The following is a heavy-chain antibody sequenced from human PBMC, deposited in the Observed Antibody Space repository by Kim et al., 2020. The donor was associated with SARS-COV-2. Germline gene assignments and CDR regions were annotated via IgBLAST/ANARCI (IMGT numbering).Heavy chain of an antibody. CDR3: ARDLVRGVGNY. CDR1: GFTFSSYS. Sequence: GGSLRLSCAASGFTFSSYSMNWVRQAPGKGLEWVSSISSSSSYIYYADSVKGRFTISRDNAKNSLYLQMNSLRAEDTAVYYCARDLVRGVGNYWGQGTLVTVSS. V-gene: IGHV3-21*01. J-gene: IGHJ4*02. CDR2: ISSSSSYI. D-gene: IGHD3-10*01.